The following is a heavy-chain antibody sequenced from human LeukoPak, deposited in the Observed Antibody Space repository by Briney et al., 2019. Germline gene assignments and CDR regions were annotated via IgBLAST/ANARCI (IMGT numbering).Heavy chain of an antibody. CDR2: IDKDGSEK. Sequence: PGGSLRLSCAASGFTFSSYWMSWIRQAPGKGLEWVATIDKDGSEKYYVDSVKGRFTISRDNAKNSLSLEMNSLRVEDTAVYYCARIFGYYYYYLDVWGKGTPVTISS. D-gene: IGHD3-3*01. CDR3: ARIFGYYYYYLDV. V-gene: IGHV3-7*01. CDR1: GFTFSSYW. J-gene: IGHJ6*03.